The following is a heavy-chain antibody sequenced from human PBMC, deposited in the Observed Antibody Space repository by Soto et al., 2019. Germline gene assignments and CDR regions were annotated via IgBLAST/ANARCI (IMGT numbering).Heavy chain of an antibody. CDR2: INPKSGGT. V-gene: IGHV1-2*04. CDR1: GYTFTGYY. Sequence: ASVKVSCKASGYTFTGYYMHWVRQAPGQGLEWMGWINPKSGGTNYAQKFQGWVTMTRDTSISTAYMELSRLRSDDTAVYYCARGHYYDSSGYYGFFDPWGQGTLVTVSS. D-gene: IGHD3-22*01. J-gene: IGHJ5*02. CDR3: ARGHYYDSSGYYGFFDP.